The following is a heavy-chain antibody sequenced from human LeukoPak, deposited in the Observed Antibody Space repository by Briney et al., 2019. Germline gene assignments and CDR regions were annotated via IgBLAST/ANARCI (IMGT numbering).Heavy chain of an antibody. V-gene: IGHV3-48*03. CDR2: ISSSGSTI. J-gene: IGHJ4*02. Sequence: GGSLRLSCAASGYTFSSYEMNWARQAPGKGLEWVSYISSSGSTIYYADSVKGRFTISRDNAKNSLYLQMNSLRAEDTAVYYCARESPGATRDYWGQGTLVTVSS. D-gene: IGHD1-26*01. CDR3: ARESPGATRDY. CDR1: GYTFSSYE.